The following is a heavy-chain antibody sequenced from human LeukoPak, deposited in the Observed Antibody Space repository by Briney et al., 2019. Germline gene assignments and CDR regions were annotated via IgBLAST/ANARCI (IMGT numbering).Heavy chain of an antibody. CDR3: ARDTAVAGLGAPSWYYYYYMDV. CDR2: IRYDGSNK. CDR1: GFTFSSYG. Sequence: GGSLRLSCAASGFTFSSYGMHWVRQAPGKGLEWVAFIRYDGSNKYYADSVKGRFTISRDNSKNTLYLQMNSLRAEDTAVYYCARDTAVAGLGAPSWYYYYYMDVWGKGTTVTISS. V-gene: IGHV3-30*02. J-gene: IGHJ6*03. D-gene: IGHD6-19*01.